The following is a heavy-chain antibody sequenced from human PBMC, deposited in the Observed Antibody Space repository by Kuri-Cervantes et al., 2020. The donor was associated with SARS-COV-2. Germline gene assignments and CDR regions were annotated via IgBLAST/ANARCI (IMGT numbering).Heavy chain of an antibody. CDR2: IYTSGST. J-gene: IGHJ6*03. D-gene: IGHD2-2*01. CDR1: GGSISSYY. CDR3: ARVVPAADEGLYYYYMDV. Sequence: GSLRLSCTVSGGSISSYYWSWIRQPAGKGLEWIGRIYTSGSTNYNPSLKSRVTMSVDTSKSQFSLKLSSVTAADTAVYYCARVVPAADEGLYYYYMDVWGKGTTVTVSS. V-gene: IGHV4-4*07.